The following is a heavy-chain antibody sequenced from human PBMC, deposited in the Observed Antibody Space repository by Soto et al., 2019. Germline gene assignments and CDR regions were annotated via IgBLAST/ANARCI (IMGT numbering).Heavy chain of an antibody. J-gene: IGHJ6*02. Sequence: GGSLRLSCAASGFTFSSYAMHWVRQAPGKGLEWVAVISYDGGNKYYADSVKGRFTISRDNSKNTLYLQMNSLRAEDTAVYYCARERAAPPGSYYYYGMDVWGQGTTVTVSS. D-gene: IGHD6-6*01. CDR2: ISYDGGNK. CDR1: GFTFSSYA. V-gene: IGHV3-30-3*01. CDR3: ARERAAPPGSYYYYGMDV.